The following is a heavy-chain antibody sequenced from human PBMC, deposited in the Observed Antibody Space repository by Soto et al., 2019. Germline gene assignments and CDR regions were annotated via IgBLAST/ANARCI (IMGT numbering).Heavy chain of an antibody. CDR3: ASIGGFFFRYIDDRGLFSY. V-gene: IGHV3-30-3*01. J-gene: IGHJ4*02. D-gene: IGHD1-26*01. CDR2: ISYDGSNK. Sequence: GRNPKISCAAHQFSLSRSAMYWVRQAPGKGMEWVAVISYDGSNKYYADSVKGRFTISRDNSKNTLYLQMNSLRAEDTAVYYCASIGGFFFRYIDDRGLFSYCAQG. CDR1: QFSLSRSA.